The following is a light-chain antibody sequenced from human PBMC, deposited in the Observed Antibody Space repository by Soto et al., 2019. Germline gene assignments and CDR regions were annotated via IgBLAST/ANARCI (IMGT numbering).Light chain of an antibody. Sequence: QSALTQPRSVSGSPGQSVTISCTGTSSDVGVYNYVSWYQHHPGKAPKLMIYDVSQRPSGVPDRFSGSKSGNAASLTISGLQAEDEADYYCCSYAGTYTYVFGTGTKLTVL. CDR2: DVS. J-gene: IGLJ1*01. CDR3: CSYAGTYTYV. V-gene: IGLV2-11*01. CDR1: SSDVGVYNY.